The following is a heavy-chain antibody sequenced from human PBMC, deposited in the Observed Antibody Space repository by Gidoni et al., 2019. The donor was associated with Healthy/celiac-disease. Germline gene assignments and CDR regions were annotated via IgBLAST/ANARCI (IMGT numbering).Heavy chain of an antibody. CDR1: GYTFTGYY. CDR2: VNPTSGGT. V-gene: IGHV1-2*06. D-gene: IGHD5-12*01. Sequence: QVQLGQSGAEVKKPGASGKVSGKASGYTFTGYYMHWVRQAPGQGLEWMGRVNPTSGGTNYAQKFQGRVTMTRDTSISTAYMELSRLRSDDTAVYYCARASFRGYDFEYWGQGTLVTVSS. J-gene: IGHJ4*02. CDR3: ARASFRGYDFEY.